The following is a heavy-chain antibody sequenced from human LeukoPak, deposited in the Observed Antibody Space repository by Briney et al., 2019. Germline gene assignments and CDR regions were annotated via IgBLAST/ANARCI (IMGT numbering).Heavy chain of an antibody. CDR3: ARSGSGWYRGRWFDP. J-gene: IGHJ5*02. D-gene: IGHD6-19*01. CDR2: IYYSGST. Sequence: SETLSLTCTVSGVSISSYYWSWLRQPPGKGLEGIGYIYYSGSTNYNPSLESRVTISVDTSKNQFSLKLSSVTAADTAVYFCARSGSGWYRGRWFDPWGQETLVTVSS. CDR1: GVSISSYY. V-gene: IGHV4-59*01.